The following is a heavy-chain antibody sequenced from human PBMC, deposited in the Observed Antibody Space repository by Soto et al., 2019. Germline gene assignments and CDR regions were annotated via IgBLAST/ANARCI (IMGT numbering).Heavy chain of an antibody. Sequence: QVQLVESGGGVVQPGRFLRLSCEASGFTSSSYVMHWVRQAPGKEQEWVAVISYDGSNKHNAVSVKGRFTISRDNSMNSLYLERNSVRGEDTAVYSCARGDPYYGMDVWGQGTTVTVSS. V-gene: IGHV3-30*03. CDR1: GFTSSSYV. CDR2: ISYDGSNK. CDR3: ARGDPYYGMDV. J-gene: IGHJ6*02.